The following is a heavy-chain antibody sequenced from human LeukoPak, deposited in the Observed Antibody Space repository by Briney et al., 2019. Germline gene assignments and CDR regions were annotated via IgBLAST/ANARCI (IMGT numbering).Heavy chain of an antibody. J-gene: IGHJ1*01. V-gene: IGHV3-23*01. CDR3: VKDPRGTVLTPEYFQH. D-gene: IGHD4-23*01. CDR1: AFTFRDYA. CDR2: MRCSSEIT. Sequence: RSLRLSCAPSAFTFRDYATDWVRHAPGGGLEWVSGMRCSSEITDYADSVKGRFTLHRENCKDTVYLQMNSLRAEGTAVYYCVKDPRGTVLTPEYFQHGGQGTLVTVSS.